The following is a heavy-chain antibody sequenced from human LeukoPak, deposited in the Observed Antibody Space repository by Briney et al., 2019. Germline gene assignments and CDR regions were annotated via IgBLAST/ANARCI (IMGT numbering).Heavy chain of an antibody. Sequence: SETLSLTCAVYGGSFSGYYWSWIRQPPGKGLEWIGEINHSGSTNYNPSLKSRVTISVDTSKNRFSLKLSSVTAADTAVYYCARGGIQWFGELLAAFDIWGQGTVVTVSS. CDR1: GGSFSGYY. CDR3: ARGGIQWFGELLAAFDI. V-gene: IGHV4-34*01. CDR2: INHSGST. J-gene: IGHJ3*02. D-gene: IGHD3-10*01.